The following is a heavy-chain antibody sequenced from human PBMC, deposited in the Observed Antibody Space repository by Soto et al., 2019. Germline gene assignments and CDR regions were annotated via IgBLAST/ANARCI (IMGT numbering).Heavy chain of an antibody. V-gene: IGHV4-59*01. Sequence: ASETLSLTCTVSGGSINNYYWSWIRQPPGKGLEWIGYIYYSGSSNYNPSLKSRVTISVDTSKNQFSLKLISVTAADTAVYYCVTYGSGSYFFDYWGQGTLVPVSS. CDR1: GGSINNYY. CDR2: IYYSGSS. D-gene: IGHD3-10*01. J-gene: IGHJ4*02. CDR3: VTYGSGSYFFDY.